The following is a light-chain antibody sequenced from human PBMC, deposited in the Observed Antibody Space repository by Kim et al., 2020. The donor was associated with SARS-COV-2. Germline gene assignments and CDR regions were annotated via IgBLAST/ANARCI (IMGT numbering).Light chain of an antibody. CDR3: QQSYSALLWT. J-gene: IGKJ1*01. CDR2: DAS. Sequence: SIGDRVTITCRDSQSIRSYLKWYQQKSGRAPKLLIYDASTLQSGVPSRFSGSGSGTDFTLTISSLQPEDFATYYCQQSYSALLWTFGQGTKVDIK. V-gene: IGKV1-39*01. CDR1: QSIRSY.